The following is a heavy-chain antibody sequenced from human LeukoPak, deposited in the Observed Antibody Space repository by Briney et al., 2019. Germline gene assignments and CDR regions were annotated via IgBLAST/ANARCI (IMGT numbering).Heavy chain of an antibody. CDR3: AREPYDFWSGYYTPNFDY. Sequence: PGGSLRLSCAASGFTFSSYSMNWVRQAPGKGLEWVSSISRSSSYIYYADSVKGRFTISRDNAKNSLYLQMNSLRAEDTAVYYCAREPYDFWSGYYTPNFDYWGQGTLVTVSS. D-gene: IGHD3-3*01. CDR1: GFTFSSYS. J-gene: IGHJ4*02. CDR2: ISRSSSYI. V-gene: IGHV3-21*01.